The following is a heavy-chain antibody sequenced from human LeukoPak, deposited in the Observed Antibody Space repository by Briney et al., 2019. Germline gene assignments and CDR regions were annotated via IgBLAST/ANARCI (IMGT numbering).Heavy chain of an antibody. J-gene: IGHJ4*02. CDR1: GGSISSYY. D-gene: IGHD6-13*01. Sequence: SETLSLTCTVSGGSISSYYWGWIRQPPGKGLEWIGSIYYSGSTYYNPSLKSRVTISVDTSKNQFSLKLSSVTAADTAVYYCAPSQIAAAGTGDYLDYWGQGTLVTVSS. V-gene: IGHV4-39*01. CDR3: APSQIAAAGTGDYLDY. CDR2: IYYSGST.